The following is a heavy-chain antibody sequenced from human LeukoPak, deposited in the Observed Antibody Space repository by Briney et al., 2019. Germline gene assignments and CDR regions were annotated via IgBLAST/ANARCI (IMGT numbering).Heavy chain of an antibody. D-gene: IGHD4-23*01. CDR3: AKDMLPYGGFSHLFDY. V-gene: IGHV3-9*03. CDR1: GFTFDDYA. CDR2: ISWNSGSI. J-gene: IGHJ4*02. Sequence: PGGSLRLSCAASGFTFDDYAMHWVRQAPGKGLEWVSGISWNSGSIGYADSVKGRFTISRDNAKNSLYLQMNSLRAEDMALYYCAKDMLPYGGFSHLFDYWGQGTLVTVSS.